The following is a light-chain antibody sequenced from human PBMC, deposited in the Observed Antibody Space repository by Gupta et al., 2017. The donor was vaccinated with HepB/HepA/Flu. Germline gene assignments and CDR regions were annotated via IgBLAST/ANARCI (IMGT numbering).Light chain of an antibody. CDR1: SSDVGAYYL. V-gene: IGLV2-23*02. CDR3: SSYAGSSSYV. J-gene: IGLJ1*01. Sequence: QSALTQPASVSGSPGQSITISCAGSSSDVGAYYLVSWYQQHPGKAPKLLIYEVSKRPSGVSYRSAGSKSGNTAYLTISGLQAEDEAYYYCSSYAGSSSYVFGTGTKVTVL. CDR2: EVS.